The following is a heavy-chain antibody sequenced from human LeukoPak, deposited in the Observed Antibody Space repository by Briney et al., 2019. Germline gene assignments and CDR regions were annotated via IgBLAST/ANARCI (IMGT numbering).Heavy chain of an antibody. J-gene: IGHJ4*02. Sequence: PVASVKVSCKVSGYTLTELSMHWVRQAPGKGLEWMGGFDPEDGETIYAQKFQGRVTMTEDTSTDTAYMGLSSLRSEDTAVYFCARDGEYYDSSGSYFGYWGQGTLVTVSS. CDR2: FDPEDGET. V-gene: IGHV1-24*01. CDR1: GYTLTELS. D-gene: IGHD3-22*01. CDR3: ARDGEYYDSSGSYFGY.